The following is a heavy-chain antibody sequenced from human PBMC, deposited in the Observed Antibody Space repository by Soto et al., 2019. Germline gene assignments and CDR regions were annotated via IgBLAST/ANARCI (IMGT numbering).Heavy chain of an antibody. V-gene: IGHV1-3*01. CDR3: ARDPSYYGMDV. Sequence: APVKVSCKASGYTFTSYAMHWVRQAPGQRLEWMGWINAGNGNTKYSQKFQGRVTITRDTSASTAYMELSSPRSEDTAVYYCARDPSYYGMDVWGQGTTVTVSS. J-gene: IGHJ6*02. CDR1: GYTFTSYA. CDR2: INAGNGNT.